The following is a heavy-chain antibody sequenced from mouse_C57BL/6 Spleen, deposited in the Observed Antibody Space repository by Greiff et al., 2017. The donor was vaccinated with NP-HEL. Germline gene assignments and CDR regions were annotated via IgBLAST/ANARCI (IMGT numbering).Heavy chain of an antibody. CDR2: ISSGSSTI. CDR3: ARRRNYYGSSYYAMDY. CDR1: GFTFSDYG. V-gene: IGHV5-17*01. Sequence: VQLVESGGGLVKPGGSLKLSCAASGFTFSDYGMHWVRQAPEKGLEWVAYISSGSSTIYYADTVKGRFTISRDNAKNTLFLQMTSLRSEDTAMYYCARRRNYYGSSYYAMDYWGQGTSVTVSS. J-gene: IGHJ4*01. D-gene: IGHD1-1*01.